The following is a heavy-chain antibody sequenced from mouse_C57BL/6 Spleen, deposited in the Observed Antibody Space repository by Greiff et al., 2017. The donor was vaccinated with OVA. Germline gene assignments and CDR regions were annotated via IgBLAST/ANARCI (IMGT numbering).Heavy chain of an antibody. V-gene: IGHV10-1*01. CDR3: VRQGDSSGLDY. J-gene: IGHJ2*01. CDR1: GFSFNTYA. CDR2: IRSKSNNYAT. Sequence: EVQVVESGGGLVQPKGSLKLSCAASGFSFNTYAMNWVRQAPGKGLEWVARIRSKSNNYATYYADSVKDRFTISRDDSESMLYLQMNNLKTEDTAMYYCVRQGDSSGLDYWGQGTTLTVSS. D-gene: IGHD3-2*02.